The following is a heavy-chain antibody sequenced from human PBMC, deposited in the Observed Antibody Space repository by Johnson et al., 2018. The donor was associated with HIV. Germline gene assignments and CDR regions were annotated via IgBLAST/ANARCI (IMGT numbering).Heavy chain of an antibody. CDR1: GFTFDDYD. D-gene: IGHD4-17*01. V-gene: IGHV3-30-3*01. CDR3: ARASTTVTTGDDAFDM. J-gene: IGHJ3*02. Sequence: QVQLVESGGNVVRPGGSLRLSCAASGFTFDDYDMSWVRQAPGKGLEWVAVISYDGSNKYYADSVKGRFTISRDNAKSSLYLQMNGLRAEDTAVYYCARASTTVTTGDDAFDMWGQGTMVTVSS. CDR2: ISYDGSNK.